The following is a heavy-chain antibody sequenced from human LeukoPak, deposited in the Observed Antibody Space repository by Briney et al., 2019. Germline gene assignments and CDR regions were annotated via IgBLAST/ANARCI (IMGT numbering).Heavy chain of an antibody. CDR1: GFTVSSNY. Sequence: GGSLRLSCAASGFTVSSNYMSWARQAPGKGLEWVSVIYSGGSTYYADSVKGRFTISRDNSKNTLYLQMNSLRAEDTAVYYCARSSRGDSSGYYPRYFDYWGQGTLVTVSS. J-gene: IGHJ4*02. CDR2: IYSGGST. V-gene: IGHV3-66*02. D-gene: IGHD3-22*01. CDR3: ARSSRGDSSGYYPRYFDY.